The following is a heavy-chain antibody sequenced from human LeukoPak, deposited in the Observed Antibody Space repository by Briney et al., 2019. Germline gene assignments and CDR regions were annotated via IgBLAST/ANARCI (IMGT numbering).Heavy chain of an antibody. CDR3: AFGEYCGGDCYYDY. Sequence: SVKVSCKASGGTFSSYAISWVRQAPGQGLEWMGGTIPIFGTANYAQKFQGRVTITADESTSTAYMELSSLRSEDTAVYYCAFGEYCGGDCYYDYWGQGTLVTVSS. V-gene: IGHV1-69*13. D-gene: IGHD2-21*02. CDR2: TIPIFGTA. CDR1: GGTFSSYA. J-gene: IGHJ4*02.